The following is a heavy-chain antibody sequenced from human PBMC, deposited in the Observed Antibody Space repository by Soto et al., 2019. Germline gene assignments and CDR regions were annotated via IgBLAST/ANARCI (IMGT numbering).Heavy chain of an antibody. Sequence: HVQVVQSGSEVKKPGSSVKVSCKASGGTFSSLNWVRQAPGQGLEWMGGIIPIFGRGDPAQKFQGRVTITADESTSTAYLEVTYLRSEDTAVYYCASKPHSGSHFDSWGEGTLVTVSS. CDR1: GGTFSSL. CDR2: IIPIFGRG. CDR3: ASKPHSGSHFDS. D-gene: IGHD1-26*01. J-gene: IGHJ4*02. V-gene: IGHV1-69*01.